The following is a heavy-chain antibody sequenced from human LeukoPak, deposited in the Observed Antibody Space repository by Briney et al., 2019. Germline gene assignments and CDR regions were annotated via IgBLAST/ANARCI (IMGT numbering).Heavy chain of an antibody. D-gene: IGHD4-11*01. J-gene: IGHJ6*03. V-gene: IGHV4-59*08. CDR3: ARTLDDYSNYVTLSRSRQSFYYYYMDV. Sequence: SETLSLTCTVSGGSISSYYWSWIRQPPGKGLEWIGYIYYSGSTNYNPSLKSRVTISVDTSKNQFSLKLSSVTAADTAVYYCARTLDDYSNYVTLSRSRQSFYYYYMDVWGKGTTVTVSS. CDR2: IYYSGST. CDR1: GGSISSYY.